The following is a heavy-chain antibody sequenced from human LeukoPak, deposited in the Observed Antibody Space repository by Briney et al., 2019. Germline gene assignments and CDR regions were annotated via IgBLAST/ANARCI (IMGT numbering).Heavy chain of an antibody. J-gene: IGHJ4*02. CDR3: TRVISYGSGTYYNDY. CDR2: ISGSGGST. Sequence: GGSLRLSCAASGFTFSSYAMSWVRQAPGKGLEWVSAISGSGGSTYYADSVKGRFTISRDNSKNTLYLQMGSLRVEDTAVYYCTRVISYGSGTYYNDYWGQGTLVTVSS. D-gene: IGHD3-10*01. V-gene: IGHV3-23*01. CDR1: GFTFSSYA.